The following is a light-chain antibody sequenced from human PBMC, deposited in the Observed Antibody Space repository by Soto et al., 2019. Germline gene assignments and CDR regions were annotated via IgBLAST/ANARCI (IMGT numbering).Light chain of an antibody. CDR1: NSDVGRYNF. J-gene: IGLJ3*02. CDR3: YSYTASDIWV. Sequence: QSALTQPRSVSGSPGQSVTISCTGTNSDVGRYNFVSWYQKLPGKAPKLLISAVSQRPSGVPDRFSGSKSGNTASLTISGLQADDEADYFCYSYTASDIWVFGGGTKVTVL. V-gene: IGLV2-11*01. CDR2: AVS.